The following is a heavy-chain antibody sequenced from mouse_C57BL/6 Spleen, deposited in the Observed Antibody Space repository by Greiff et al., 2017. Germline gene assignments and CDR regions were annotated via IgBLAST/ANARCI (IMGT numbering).Heavy chain of an antibody. J-gene: IGHJ4*01. V-gene: IGHV1-85*01. CDR3: ARPLLYPTGAMDY. Sequence: QVHVKQSGPELVKPGASVKLSCKASGYTFTSYDINWVKQRPGQGLEWIGWIYPRDGSTKYNEKFKGKATLTVDTSSSTAYMELHSLTSEDSAVYFCARPLLYPTGAMDYWGQGTSVTVSS. CDR1: GYTFTSYD. CDR2: IYPRDGST. D-gene: IGHD2-1*01.